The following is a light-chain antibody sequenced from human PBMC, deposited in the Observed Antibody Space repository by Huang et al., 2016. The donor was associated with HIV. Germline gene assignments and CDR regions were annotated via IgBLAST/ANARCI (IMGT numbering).Light chain of an antibody. CDR2: AAS. CDR3: QQSYHIPYT. Sequence: DIQMTQSPPSLSASIGDRVTIPCRSSQSISTYLNWSRRRPGEAPDRLIQAASTLQSGVQSRCSGGGSGTDFTLTINNLQPGDSASYYCQQSYHIPYTFGRGTKVDIK. CDR1: QSISTY. V-gene: IGKV1-39*01. J-gene: IGKJ2*01.